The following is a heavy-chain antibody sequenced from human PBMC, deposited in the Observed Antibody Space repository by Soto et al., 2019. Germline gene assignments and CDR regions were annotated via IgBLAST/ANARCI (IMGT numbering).Heavy chain of an antibody. CDR3: ARDMSIAGTLNWFDP. CDR1: GGSTSSGGYY. V-gene: IGHV4-31*02. D-gene: IGHD6-6*01. Sequence: SETLSLTCTVSGGSTSSGGYYWSWIRQHPGKGLEWIGYIYYSGSTYYNPSLKSRVTISVDTSKNQFSLKLSSVTAADTAVYYCARDMSIAGTLNWFDPWGQGTLVTVSS. CDR2: IYYSGST. J-gene: IGHJ5*02.